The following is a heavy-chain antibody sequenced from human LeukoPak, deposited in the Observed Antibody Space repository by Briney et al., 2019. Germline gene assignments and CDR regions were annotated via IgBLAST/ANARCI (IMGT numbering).Heavy chain of an antibody. CDR1: GYTFTSYT. CDR2: INAGNGNT. Sequence: ASVKVSCKASGYTFTSYTIHWVRQAPGQRLEWMGWINAGNGNTKYSQELQDRVTITRDTSASTAYMELSSLRSEDMAVYYCATGRIVSNWFDPWGQGTLVTVSS. V-gene: IGHV1-3*03. CDR3: ATGRIVSNWFDP. D-gene: IGHD1-26*01. J-gene: IGHJ5*02.